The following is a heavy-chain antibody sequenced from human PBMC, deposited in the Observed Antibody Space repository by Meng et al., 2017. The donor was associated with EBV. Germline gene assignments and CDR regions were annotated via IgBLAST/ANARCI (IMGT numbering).Heavy chain of an antibody. CDR3: VHTSTPSSWQPDF. Sequence: FTLKELDPRLMTPTQPLTLTSPFSGFSLDPSGVAVGWIRQPPGKPLEWLALIYWDDDKRYSPSLESRLTITRGPSRNQVVLTMTNVDPADTGTYFCVHTSTPSSWQPDFWGQGTLVTVSS. CDR1: GFSLDPSGVA. D-gene: IGHD6-13*01. V-gene: IGHV2-5*02. CDR2: IYWDDDK. J-gene: IGHJ4*02.